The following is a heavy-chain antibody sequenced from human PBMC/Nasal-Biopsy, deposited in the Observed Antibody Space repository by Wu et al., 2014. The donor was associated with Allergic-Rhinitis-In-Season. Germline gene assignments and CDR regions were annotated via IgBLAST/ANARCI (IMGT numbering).Heavy chain of an antibody. CDR3: ARESLYYDYFDY. CDR2: IYTSGST. V-gene: IGHV4-61*02. J-gene: IGHJ4*01. CDR1: GGSVTSSSYY. D-gene: IGHD3-10*01. Sequence: TLSLTCSVSGGSVTSSSYYCSWIRQPAGKGLEWIGRIYTSGSTNYNPSLKSRVTISIDTSKNQFSLKLSSVTAADTAVYYCARESLYYDYFDYGR.